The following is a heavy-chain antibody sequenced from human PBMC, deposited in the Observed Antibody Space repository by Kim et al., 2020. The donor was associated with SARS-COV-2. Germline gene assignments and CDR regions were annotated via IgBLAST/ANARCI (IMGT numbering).Heavy chain of an antibody. D-gene: IGHD6-13*01. CDR2: IYYSGST. CDR1: GGSISSSSYY. Sequence: SETLSLTCTVSGGSISSSSYYWGWIRQPPGKGLEWIGSIYYSGSTYYNPSLKSRVTISVDTSKNQFSLKLSSVTAADTAVYYCARLVKLVRYSSSWGPPSPVTTWGQGTLVTVSS. V-gene: IGHV4-39*01. CDR3: ARLVKLVRYSSSWGPPSPVTT. J-gene: IGHJ5*02.